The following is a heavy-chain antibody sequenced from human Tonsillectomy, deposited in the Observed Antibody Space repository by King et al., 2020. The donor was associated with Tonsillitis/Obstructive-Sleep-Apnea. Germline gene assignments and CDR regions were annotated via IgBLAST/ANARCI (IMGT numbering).Heavy chain of an antibody. Sequence: VQLVESGGGLVKPGGSLRLSCAASGFTFSNAWMSWVRQAPGKGPEWVGRIKSKSKGETTDYTAPVRGRFTISRDDSKNTLFLQMNSLKTEDTAVYDCATDWGSGTYYVRAFDVWGLGTMVTVSS. CDR2: IKSKSKGETT. V-gene: IGHV3-15*01. CDR3: ATDWGSGTYYVRAFDV. CDR1: GFTFSNAW. D-gene: IGHD1-26*01. J-gene: IGHJ3*01.